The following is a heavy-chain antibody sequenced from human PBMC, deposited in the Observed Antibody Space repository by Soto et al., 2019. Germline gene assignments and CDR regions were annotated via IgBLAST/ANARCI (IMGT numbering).Heavy chain of an antibody. D-gene: IGHD3-16*01. V-gene: IGHV1-69*01. CDR3: ASMGGPPSDP. CDR1: GGTFSSYA. CDR2: IIPICGTA. Sequence: QVQLVQSGAEVKKPGSSVKVSCKDSGGTFSSYAISWVRQAPGQGLEWMGGIIPICGTANYAQEFQGRVTNTADEHTNTAYIEVSNLRAEDTAVYFFASMGGPPSDPWGQGTLVTGSS. J-gene: IGHJ5*02.